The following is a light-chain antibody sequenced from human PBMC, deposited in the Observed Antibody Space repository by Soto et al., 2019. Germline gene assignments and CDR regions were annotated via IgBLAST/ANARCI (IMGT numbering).Light chain of an antibody. CDR3: SSYAGSNNWV. V-gene: IGLV2-8*01. CDR2: EVS. Sequence: QSALTQPPSASGSPGQSGTISCTGTSSDVGGYNYVSWYQQHPGKAPKLMIYEVSKRPSGVPDRFSGSKSGNTASLTVSGLQAEDEADYYCSSYAGSNNWVFGGRTKLTVL. CDR1: SSDVGGYNY. J-gene: IGLJ3*02.